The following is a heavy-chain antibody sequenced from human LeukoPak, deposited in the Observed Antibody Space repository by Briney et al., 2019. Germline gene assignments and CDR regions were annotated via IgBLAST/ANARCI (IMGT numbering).Heavy chain of an antibody. Sequence: GGSLRLSCAASGFSFSTYWMSWVRQAPGKGLEWVANIKQDGSEKYYVDSVKGRFTISRDNANNSLYLQMNSLRAEDTAVYYCVRGGAARPDYWGQGTLVTVSS. CDR2: IKQDGSEK. CDR1: GFSFSTYW. J-gene: IGHJ4*02. D-gene: IGHD6-6*01. V-gene: IGHV3-7*01. CDR3: VRGGAARPDY.